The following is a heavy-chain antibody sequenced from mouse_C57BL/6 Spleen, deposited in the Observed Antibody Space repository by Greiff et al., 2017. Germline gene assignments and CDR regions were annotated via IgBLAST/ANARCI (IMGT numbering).Heavy chain of an antibody. D-gene: IGHD2-4*01. CDR1: GYSITSGYY. CDR2: ISYDGSN. V-gene: IGHV3-6*01. J-gene: IGHJ2*01. Sequence: ESGPGLVKPSQSLSLTCSVTGYSITSGYYWNWIRQFPGNKLEWMGYISYDGSNNYNPSLKNRISITRDTSKNQFFLKLNSVTTEDTATYYCARYDFSREGHYFDYWGQGTTLTVSS. CDR3: ARYDFSREGHYFDY.